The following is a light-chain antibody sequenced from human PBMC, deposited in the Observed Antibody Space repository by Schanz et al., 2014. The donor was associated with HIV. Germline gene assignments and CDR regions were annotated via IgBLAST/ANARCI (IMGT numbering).Light chain of an antibody. CDR1: SSDVGGYNY. Sequence: QSALTQPASVSGSPGQSITISCTGTSSDVGGYNYVSWYQQHPGKAPKLLIYDVTDRASGVSHRFSGSKSGNTASLTISGLQAEDEADYYCSSYAGDSKLIFGGGTKLTVL. V-gene: IGLV2-14*03. CDR2: DVT. CDR3: SSYAGDSKLI. J-gene: IGLJ2*01.